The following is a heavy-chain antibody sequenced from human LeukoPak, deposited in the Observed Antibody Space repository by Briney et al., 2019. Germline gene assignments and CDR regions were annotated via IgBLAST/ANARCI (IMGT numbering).Heavy chain of an antibody. CDR2: ISYDGSNE. V-gene: IGHV3-30*04. Sequence: GGSLRLSCAASGFTFSSYVMHWVRQAPGKGLEWVAIISYDGSNEYYADSVKGRFTISRDNSKNTLYLQMNSLRAADTAVYYCARDPYSGNYGNYYYYMDVWGKGTTVTISS. CDR3: ARDPYSGNYGNYYYYMDV. J-gene: IGHJ6*03. D-gene: IGHD1-26*01. CDR1: GFTFSSYV.